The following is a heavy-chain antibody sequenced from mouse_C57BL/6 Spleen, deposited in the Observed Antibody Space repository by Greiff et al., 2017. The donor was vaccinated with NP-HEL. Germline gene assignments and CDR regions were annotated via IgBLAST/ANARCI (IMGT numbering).Heavy chain of an antibody. Sequence: QVQLQQSGAELARPGASVKLSCKASGYTFTSYGISWVKQRTGQGLEWIGEIYPRSGNTYYNEKFKGKATLTADKSSSTAYMELRSLTSEDSAVYFCAIDSNYGGRFAYWGQGTLVTVSA. CDR2: IYPRSGNT. D-gene: IGHD2-5*01. J-gene: IGHJ3*01. CDR3: AIDSNYGGRFAY. CDR1: GYTFTSYG. V-gene: IGHV1-81*01.